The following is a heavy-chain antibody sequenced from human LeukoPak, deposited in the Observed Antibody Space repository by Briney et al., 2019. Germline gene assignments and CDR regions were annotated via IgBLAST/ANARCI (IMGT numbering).Heavy chain of an antibody. CDR2: IYYSGST. Sequence: SETLSLTCTVSGGSISSSSYYWGWIRQPPGKGLEWIGSIYYSGSTYYNPSLKSRVTISVDTSKNQFSLKLSSVTAADTAVYYCARWWEYPGWFDPWGQGTLVTVSS. CDR3: ARWWEYPGWFDP. J-gene: IGHJ5*02. D-gene: IGHD1-26*01. CDR1: GGSISSSSYY. V-gene: IGHV4-39*01.